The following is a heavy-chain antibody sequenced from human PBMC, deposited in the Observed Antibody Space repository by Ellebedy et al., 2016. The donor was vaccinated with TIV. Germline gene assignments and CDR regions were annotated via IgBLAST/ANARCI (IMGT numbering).Heavy chain of an antibody. Sequence: GESLKISCAASGFSVRTKYMSWVRQAPGKGLAWASVIYSRGNTYYADSVKGRFTISSDNAKNSLYLQMNTRRAEDTAEYYCARKVPSPTTVHPKWYLDLWGRGTLVTVSS. D-gene: IGHD4-17*01. CDR2: IYSRGNT. CDR3: ARKVPSPTTVHPKWYLDL. J-gene: IGHJ2*01. CDR1: GFSVRTKY. V-gene: IGHV3-66*01.